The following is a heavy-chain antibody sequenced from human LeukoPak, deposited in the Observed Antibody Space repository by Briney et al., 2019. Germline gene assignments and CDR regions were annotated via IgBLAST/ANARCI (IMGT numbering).Heavy chain of an antibody. CDR1: GYSFTSYW. V-gene: IGHV5-51*01. CDR3: ARAEKIFGVVEADAFDI. D-gene: IGHD3-3*01. Sequence: KPGESLKISCKGSGYSFTSYWIGWVRQMPGKGLEWMGIIYPGDSDTRYSPSFQGQVTISADKSISTAYLQWSSLKASDTAMYDCARAEKIFGVVEADAFDIWGEGTMVTVSS. CDR2: IYPGDSDT. J-gene: IGHJ3*02.